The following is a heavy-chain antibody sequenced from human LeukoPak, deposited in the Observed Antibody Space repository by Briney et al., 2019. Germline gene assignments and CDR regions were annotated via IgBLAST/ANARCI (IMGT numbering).Heavy chain of an antibody. D-gene: IGHD5-24*01. CDR3: ASHVEMATERAFDI. J-gene: IGHJ3*02. CDR2: IYPGDSDI. V-gene: IGHV5-51*01. CDR1: GYNFNNYW. Sequence: GESLKISCKGFGYNFNNYWIGWVRQMPGKGLEWMGIIYPGDSDIRYSPSFQGQVTISADKSSTSAYLQWSRLQASDTAMYYCASHVEMATERAFDIWGQGTMVTVSS.